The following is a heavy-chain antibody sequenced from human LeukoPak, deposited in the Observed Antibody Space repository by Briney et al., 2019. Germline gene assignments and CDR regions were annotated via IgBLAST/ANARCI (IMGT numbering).Heavy chain of an antibody. D-gene: IGHD6-13*01. Sequence: GGSLRLSCAASGFTFSTYWMSWVRQAPGKGLEWVANIKQDGSEKYYVDSVKGRFTIARDNAKNSLYLQMNSLRAEDTAVYYCARRWYSSTRNNYYYYYMDVWGKGTTVTVSS. V-gene: IGHV3-7*01. CDR3: ARRWYSSTRNNYYYYYMDV. CDR2: IKQDGSEK. CDR1: GFTFSTYW. J-gene: IGHJ6*03.